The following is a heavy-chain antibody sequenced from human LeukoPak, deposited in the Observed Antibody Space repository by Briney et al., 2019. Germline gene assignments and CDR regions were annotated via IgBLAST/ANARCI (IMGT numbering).Heavy chain of an antibody. D-gene: IGHD5-18*01. Sequence: SVKVSCKASGGTFSSYAISWVRQAPGQGLEWIGGIIPIFGTANYAQKFQGGVTITADESTSTAYMELSSLRSEDTAVYYCARGRDTAMRLSYFPSLDIWGQGTMVTVSS. CDR3: ARGRDTAMRLSYFPSLDI. CDR1: GGTFSSYA. CDR2: IIPIFGTA. V-gene: IGHV1-69*01. J-gene: IGHJ3*02.